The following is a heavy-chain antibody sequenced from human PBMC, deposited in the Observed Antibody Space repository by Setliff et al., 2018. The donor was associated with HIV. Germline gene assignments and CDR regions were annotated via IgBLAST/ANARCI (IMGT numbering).Heavy chain of an antibody. CDR2: VYYSGGT. CDR3: ARLGDSGYDFRGYFDY. Sequence: TLSLTCTVSGGSVSDTSYYWGWIRQPPGKGLEWLANVYYSGGTYYNPSLNSRVTISVDTSRNQFSLKLTPVTAADTALYFCARLGDSGYDFRGYFDYWGQGKLVTVSS. J-gene: IGHJ4*02. CDR1: GGSVSDTSYY. D-gene: IGHD5-12*01. V-gene: IGHV4-39*01.